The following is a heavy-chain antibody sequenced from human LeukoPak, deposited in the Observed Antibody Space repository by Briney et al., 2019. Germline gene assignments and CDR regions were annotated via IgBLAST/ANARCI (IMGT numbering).Heavy chain of an antibody. CDR1: GGALSRGGYY. Sequence: PSGTLSLTCTVSGGALSRGGYYWSWVRQPAGAGLEWVGRIYTSGSTNYNPSLKSRVTMSVATSKNQFSLKLSSVTAADTAVYYCARDGFGIDTKLNYYYGMDVWGQGTTVTVSS. D-gene: IGHD3-10*01. CDR2: IYTSGST. V-gene: IGHV4-61*02. CDR3: ARDGFGIDTKLNYYYGMDV. J-gene: IGHJ6*02.